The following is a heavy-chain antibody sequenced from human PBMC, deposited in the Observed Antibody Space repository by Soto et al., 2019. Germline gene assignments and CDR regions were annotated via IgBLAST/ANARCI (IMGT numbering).Heavy chain of an antibody. J-gene: IGHJ4*02. CDR2: ISYDGSNK. Sequence: QVQLVESGGGVVQPGRSLRLSCAASGFTFSSYAMHWVRQAPGKGLEWVAVISYDGSNKYYADSVKGRFTISRDNSKNTLYLQMNSLRAEDTAVYYCARGKGPWGGYYYDSSGLGYWGQGTLVTVSS. CDR1: GFTFSSYA. CDR3: ARGKGPWGGYYYDSSGLGY. V-gene: IGHV3-30-3*01. D-gene: IGHD3-22*01.